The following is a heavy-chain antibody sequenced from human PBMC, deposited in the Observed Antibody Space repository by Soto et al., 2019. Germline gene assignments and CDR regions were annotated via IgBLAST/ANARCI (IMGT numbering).Heavy chain of an antibody. CDR3: ARRYVFMDL. CDR2: MNPNSGNT. Sequence: ASVKVSCKASGYTFTSFDITWVRQATGQGLEWMGWMNPNSGNTGYAQKFQGRVTMTSDTSISTAYMELRSLSSDDTAVYYCARRYVFMDLWGQGTTVTVSS. J-gene: IGHJ6*02. D-gene: IGHD3-9*01. CDR1: GYTFTSFD. V-gene: IGHV1-8*01.